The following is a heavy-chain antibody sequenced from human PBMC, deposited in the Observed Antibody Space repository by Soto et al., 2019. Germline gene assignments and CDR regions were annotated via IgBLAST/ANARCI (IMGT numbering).Heavy chain of an antibody. CDR3: ARDSSIYGAFDI. CDR1: GDTLTELS. D-gene: IGHD3-3*01. J-gene: IGHJ3*02. CDR2: FDPEDGET. V-gene: IGHV1-24*01. Sequence: GASVKVSCKVSGDTLTELSMHWVRQAPGKGLEWMGGFDPEDGETIYAQKFQGRVTITRDTSASTAYMELSSLRSEDTAVYYCARDSSIYGAFDIWGQGTMVTVSS.